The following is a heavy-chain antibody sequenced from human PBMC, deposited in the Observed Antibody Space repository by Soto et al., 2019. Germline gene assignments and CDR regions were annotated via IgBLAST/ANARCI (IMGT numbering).Heavy chain of an antibody. J-gene: IGHJ3*02. V-gene: IGHV4-59*01. CDR2: IYYSGST. CDR3: ARVRSIDYGDYVDLFDI. Sequence: SETLSLTCTVSGGSISSYYWSWIRQPPGKGLEWIGYIYYSGSTNYNPSLKSRVTISVDTSKNQFSLKLSSVTAADTAVYYCARVRSIDYGDYVDLFDIWGQGTMVTVSS. CDR1: GGSISSYY. D-gene: IGHD4-17*01.